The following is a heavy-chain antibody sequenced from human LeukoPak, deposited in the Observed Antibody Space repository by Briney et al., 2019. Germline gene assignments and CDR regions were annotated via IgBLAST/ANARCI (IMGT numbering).Heavy chain of an antibody. J-gene: IGHJ5*02. V-gene: IGHV1-18*01. CDR2: ISAYNGNT. D-gene: IGHD5-24*01. CDR1: GYTFTSYG. Sequence: ASVKVSCKASGYTFTSYGISWERQAPGQGLEWMGWISAYNGNTNYAQKLQGRVTMTTDTSTSTAYMELRSLRSDDTAVYYCARARVEMATIFWFDPWGQGTLVTVSS. CDR3: ARARVEMATIFWFDP.